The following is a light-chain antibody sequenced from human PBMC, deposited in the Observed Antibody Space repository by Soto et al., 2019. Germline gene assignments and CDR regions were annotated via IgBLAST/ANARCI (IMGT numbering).Light chain of an antibody. Sequence: EIVLTQSPVTLSLSPGERATLSCRASQSLSGNYLAWFQQKPGQAPRVLIYGASSRATGIPDRFSDSGSGTDFTLTVSRLEPEDFAVYYCHHYGRSPWTFGQGTKVEVK. CDR3: HHYGRSPWT. J-gene: IGKJ1*01. V-gene: IGKV3-20*01. CDR2: GAS. CDR1: QSLSGNY.